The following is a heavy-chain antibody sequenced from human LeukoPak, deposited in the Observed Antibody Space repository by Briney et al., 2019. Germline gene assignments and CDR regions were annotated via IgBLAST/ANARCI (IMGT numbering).Heavy chain of an antibody. CDR3: AKTRPLDSSSWSHGDY. J-gene: IGHJ4*02. CDR1: GFTFSSYA. CDR2: ISGSGVTT. D-gene: IGHD6-13*01. Sequence: GGSLRLSCVASGFTFSSYAMSWVCQAPGKGLEWVSAISGSGVTTHYAGSVKGRFSISRDNSKNTLYLQMNSLRAEDTALYYCAKTRPLDSSSWSHGDYWGQGTLVTVSS. V-gene: IGHV3-23*01.